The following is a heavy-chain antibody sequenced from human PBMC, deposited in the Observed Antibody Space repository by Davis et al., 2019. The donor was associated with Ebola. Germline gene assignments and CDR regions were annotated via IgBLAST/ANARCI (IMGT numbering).Heavy chain of an antibody. CDR3: ARDGRNGMDV. D-gene: IGHD1-1*01. Sequence: SETLSLTCTVSGGSTSSSSYYWGWIRHPPGKGLEWIGNIYYSGSTYYNPSPKSRVTISVATSKNQFSLKLSSVTAADTAVYHCARDGRNGMDVWGQGTTVTVSS. CDR1: GGSTSSSSYY. CDR2: IYYSGST. J-gene: IGHJ6*02. V-gene: IGHV4-39*07.